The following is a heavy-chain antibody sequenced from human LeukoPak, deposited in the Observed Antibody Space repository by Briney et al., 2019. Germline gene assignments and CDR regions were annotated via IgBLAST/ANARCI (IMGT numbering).Heavy chain of an antibody. CDR3: ARDKIRTWWPKPRHNWFDP. CDR2: IIPIFGTA. CDR1: GGTFSSYA. Sequence: SVKVSCKASGGTFSSYAIIWVRQAPGQGLEWMGGIIPIFGTANYAQKFQGRVTITADESTSTAYMELSSLRSEDTAVYYCARDKIRTWWPKPRHNWFDPWGQGTLVTVSS. J-gene: IGHJ5*02. D-gene: IGHD2-15*01. V-gene: IGHV1-69*13.